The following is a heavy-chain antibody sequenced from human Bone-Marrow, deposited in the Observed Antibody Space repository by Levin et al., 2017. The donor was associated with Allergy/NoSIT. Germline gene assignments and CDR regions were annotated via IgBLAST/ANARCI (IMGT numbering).Heavy chain of an antibody. Sequence: SQTLSLTCSVSGDSISSSSYYWAWIRQPPGKGLEWIGSIFVGGPTYSNSSLKTRVPIVGDASNNQFSLNLRSVTAADTAVYYDARAWIQLGYFDPWGQGTVVTVSS. V-gene: IGHV4-39*01. D-gene: IGHD5-18*01. J-gene: IGHJ5*02. CDR3: ARAWIQLGYFDP. CDR2: IFVGGPT. CDR1: GDSISSSSYY.